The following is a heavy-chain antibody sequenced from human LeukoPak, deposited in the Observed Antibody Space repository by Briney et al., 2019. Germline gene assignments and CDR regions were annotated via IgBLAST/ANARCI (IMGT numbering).Heavy chain of an antibody. Sequence: GGSLRLSCAASGFSFMTYSMNWVRQAPGKGLEWVSSISLRGTYLYYSDSGKGRFTVSRDDAKNSLSLQMNSLRADDAAVYYCTRSQDLTGSDFWSGYYGNAMDVWGQGTTVTVSS. CDR3: TRSQDLTGSDFWSGYYGNAMDV. CDR2: ISLRGTYL. CDR1: GFSFMTYS. D-gene: IGHD3-3*01. V-gene: IGHV3-21*01. J-gene: IGHJ6*02.